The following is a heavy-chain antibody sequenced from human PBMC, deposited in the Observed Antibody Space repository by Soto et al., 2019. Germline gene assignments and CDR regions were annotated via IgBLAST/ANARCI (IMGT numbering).Heavy chain of an antibody. J-gene: IGHJ4*02. V-gene: IGHV3-53*02. CDR3: ARHVDTAMVLDC. CDR1: GFTVSSNY. CDR2: IYSGGST. Sequence: EVQLVATGGGLIQPGVSLRLSCAASGFTVSSNYMSWVRQAPGKGLEWVAVIYSGGSTYYADSVKGRIPISRDNSKNTMYLQMNSLRAEDTAVYYCARHVDTAMVLDCWCQGTLVTVSS. D-gene: IGHD5-18*01.